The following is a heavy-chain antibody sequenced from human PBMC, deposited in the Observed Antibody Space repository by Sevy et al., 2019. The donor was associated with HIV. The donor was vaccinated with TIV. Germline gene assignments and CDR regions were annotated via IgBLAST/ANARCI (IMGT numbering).Heavy chain of an antibody. J-gene: IGHJ4*02. Sequence: GGSLRLSCAASGFTFSDYYMSWIRQAPGKGLEWVSYISSSGSTIYYADSVKGRFTISRDNAKNSLYLQMNSLRAEDTAVYYCAREGLAGTDAPSPYYYDSSGYSIAGTFDYWGQGTLVTVSS. D-gene: IGHD3-22*01. V-gene: IGHV3-11*01. CDR2: ISSSGSTI. CDR3: AREGLAGTDAPSPYYYDSSGYSIAGTFDY. CDR1: GFTFSDYY.